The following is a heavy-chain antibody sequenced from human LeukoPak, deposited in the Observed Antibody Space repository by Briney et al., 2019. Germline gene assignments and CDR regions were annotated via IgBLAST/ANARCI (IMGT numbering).Heavy chain of an antibody. J-gene: IGHJ4*02. CDR2: ISSSSSYI. CDR1: GFTFSSYS. Sequence: GGSLRLSCAASGFTFSSYSMNWVRQAPGKGLEWVSSISSSSSYIYYADSVKGRFTISRGNAKNSLYLQMNSLRAEDTAVYYCARVSRYSSGSFDYWGQGTLVTVSS. CDR3: ARVSRYSSGSFDY. V-gene: IGHV3-21*01. D-gene: IGHD6-19*01.